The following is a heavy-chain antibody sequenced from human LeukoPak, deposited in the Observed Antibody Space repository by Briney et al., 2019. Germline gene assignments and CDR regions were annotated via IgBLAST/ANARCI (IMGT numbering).Heavy chain of an antibody. J-gene: IGHJ4*02. CDR2: MNPNSGNT. CDR1: GYTFTSYD. CDR3: ARVGLRYCSSTSCRDFDY. V-gene: IGHV1-8*01. D-gene: IGHD2-2*01. Sequence: PMASVKVSCKASGYTFTSYDINWVRQATGQGLEWMGWMNPNSGNTGYAQKFQGRVTMTRNTSISTAYMELSSLRSEDTAVYYCARVGLRYCSSTSCRDFDYWGQGTLVTVSS.